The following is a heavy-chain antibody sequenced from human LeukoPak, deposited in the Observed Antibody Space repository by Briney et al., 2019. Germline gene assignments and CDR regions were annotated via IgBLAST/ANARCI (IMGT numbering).Heavy chain of an antibody. CDR3: ARRGIAVAGTPAEYFQH. CDR2: IYPADSDT. Sequence: GESLKISCTVSGYSFINYWIGWVRQMPGRGLEWMGIIYPADSDTRYSASFQGQVTFSADKSFSTAYLQWSSLEASDTAMYYCARRGIAVAGTPAEYFQHWGQGTLVIVSS. V-gene: IGHV5-51*01. J-gene: IGHJ1*01. D-gene: IGHD6-19*01. CDR1: GYSFINYW.